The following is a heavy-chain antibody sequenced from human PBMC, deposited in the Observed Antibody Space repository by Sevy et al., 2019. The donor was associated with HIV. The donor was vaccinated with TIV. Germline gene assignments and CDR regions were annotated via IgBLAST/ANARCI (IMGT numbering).Heavy chain of an antibody. CDR3: ASHRGGLVGYYFDH. V-gene: IGHV3-30*03. D-gene: IGHD3-16*01. Sequence: GGSLRLSCEVSGFALRTYGMQWVRQAPGKGLEWVALITDDGSNRYYADSVKGRFTISRDDSKKTLYLQMDSLTAEDTAVYYWASHRGGLVGYYFDHWGQGTLVTVSS. J-gene: IGHJ4*02. CDR1: GFALRTYG. CDR2: ITDDGSNR.